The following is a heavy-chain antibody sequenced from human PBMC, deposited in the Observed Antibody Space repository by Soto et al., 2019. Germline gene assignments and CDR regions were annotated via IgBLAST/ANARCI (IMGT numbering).Heavy chain of an antibody. Sequence: SETLSLTCTVSGGSVSGVDYFWSWIRQSPGKGLEWIGYIYYTGITHLNPSLKSRLTMAVDTSKNEFSLKLTSVSAADTAVYFCAREEGKDIISWFDPWGQGTPVTVSS. CDR1: GGSVSGVDYF. CDR2: IYYTGIT. J-gene: IGHJ5*02. D-gene: IGHD3-10*01. V-gene: IGHV4-30-4*01. CDR3: AREEGKDIISWFDP.